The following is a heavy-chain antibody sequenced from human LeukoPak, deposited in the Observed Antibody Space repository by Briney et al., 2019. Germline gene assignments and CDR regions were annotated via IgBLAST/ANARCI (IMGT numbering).Heavy chain of an antibody. D-gene: IGHD6-6*01. CDR3: ARDEVAGNGEQLVPMD. V-gene: IGHV4-59*01. CDR2: IYYSGST. CDR1: GGSISSYY. Sequence: SETLSLTCTVSGGSISSYYWSWIRQPPGKGLEWIGYIYYSGSTNYNPSLKSRVTISVDTSKNQFSLKLSSVTAADTAVCYCARDEVAGNGEQLVPMDWGQGTLVTVSS. J-gene: IGHJ4*02.